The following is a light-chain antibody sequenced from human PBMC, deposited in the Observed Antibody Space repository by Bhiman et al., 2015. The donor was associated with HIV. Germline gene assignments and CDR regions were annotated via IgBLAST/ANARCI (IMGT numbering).Light chain of an antibody. J-gene: IGLJ1*01. CDR1: SRDVGYYDF. CDR3: SSYAGGAYV. Sequence: QSALTQPPSASGSPGQSVTISCTGTSRDVGYYDFVSWYQQHPGKAPKLMIYVVNERPSGVPDRFSGSKSGNTASLTVSGLQADDEADYYCSSYAGGAYVFGSGTSLTVL. CDR2: VVN. V-gene: IGLV2-8*01.